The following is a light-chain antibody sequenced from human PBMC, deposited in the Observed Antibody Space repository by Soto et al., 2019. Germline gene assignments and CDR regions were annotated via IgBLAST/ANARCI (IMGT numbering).Light chain of an antibody. J-gene: IGLJ1*01. CDR2: DVS. Sequence: QSALTQPASVSGSPVQSITISCTGNSSDVGGYNYVSWYQQHPGKAPKFMIYDVSNRPSGVSNRFSGSKSGNTASLTIPGLQAEDEADYYCSSYTTSNTRQIVFGTGTKVTVL. CDR1: SSDVGGYNY. V-gene: IGLV2-14*01. CDR3: SSYTTSNTRQIV.